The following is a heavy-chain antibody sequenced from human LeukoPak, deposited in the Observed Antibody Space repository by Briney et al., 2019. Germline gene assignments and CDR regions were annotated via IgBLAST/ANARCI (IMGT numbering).Heavy chain of an antibody. CDR1: GGPISSYY. CDR3: AITYYYDSSGYYYDKCAFDI. J-gene: IGHJ3*02. Sequence: KPSETLSLTCTVSGGPISSYYWSWIRQPAGKGLEWIGRIYTSGSTNYNPSLKSRVTMSVDTSKNQFSLKLSSVTAADTAVYYCAITYYYDSSGYYYDKCAFDIWGQGTMVTVSS. CDR2: IYTSGST. V-gene: IGHV4-4*07. D-gene: IGHD3-22*01.